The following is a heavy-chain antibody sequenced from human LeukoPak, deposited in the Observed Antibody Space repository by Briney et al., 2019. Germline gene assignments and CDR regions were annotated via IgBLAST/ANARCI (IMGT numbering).Heavy chain of an antibody. CDR1: RFTLSSYD. Sequence: PGRSLRLSCAASRFTLSSYDMHWVRQATGTGLEWVSAIGTAGDTYYPGSVKGRFTISRENAKNSLYLQMNSLRAGDTAVYYCARDLHGMDVWGQGTTVTVSS. CDR2: IGTAGDT. CDR3: ARDLHGMDV. J-gene: IGHJ6*02. V-gene: IGHV3-13*01.